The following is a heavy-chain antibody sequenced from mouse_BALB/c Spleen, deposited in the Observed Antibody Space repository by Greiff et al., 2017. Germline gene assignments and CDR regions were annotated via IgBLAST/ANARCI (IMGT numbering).Heavy chain of an antibody. V-gene: IGHV5-4*02. CDR3: ARADYGNPGYFDV. J-gene: IGHJ1*01. Sequence: EVKLMESGGGLVKPGGSLKLSCAASGFTFSDYYMYWVRQTPEKRLEWVATISDGGSYTYYPDSVKGRFTISRDNAKNNLYLQMSSLKSEDTAMYYCARADYGNPGYFDVWGAGTTVTVSS. CDR2: ISDGGSYT. D-gene: IGHD2-1*01. CDR1: GFTFSDYY.